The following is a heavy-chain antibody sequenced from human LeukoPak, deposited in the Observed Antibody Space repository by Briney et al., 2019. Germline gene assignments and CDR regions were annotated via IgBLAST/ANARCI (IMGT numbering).Heavy chain of an antibody. Sequence: GGSLRLSCAASGFTFSSYWMSWVRQAPGKGLEWVASINHNGDVNYYVDSVKGRFTISRDNAKNSLYLQMSNLRAEDTAVYFCARGGGLDVWGQGATVTVSS. J-gene: IGHJ6*02. V-gene: IGHV3-7*03. CDR2: INHNGDVN. D-gene: IGHD3-16*01. CDR3: ARGGGLDV. CDR1: GFTFSSYW.